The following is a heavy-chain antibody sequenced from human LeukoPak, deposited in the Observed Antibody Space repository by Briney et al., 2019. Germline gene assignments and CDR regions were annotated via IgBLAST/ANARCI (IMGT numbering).Heavy chain of an antibody. Sequence: GESLKISFKASGYSFTSYWIAWVRQMPGKGLECMGIIYPGDSYTRYSPSFQGQVTISADKSISTAYLQWSSLKASDTAMYFCARQEMSRGYCSSTSCRAPFDYWGQGTLVTVSS. D-gene: IGHD2-2*01. CDR1: GYSFTSYW. CDR3: ARQEMSRGYCSSTSCRAPFDY. V-gene: IGHV5-51*01. J-gene: IGHJ4*02. CDR2: IYPGDSYT.